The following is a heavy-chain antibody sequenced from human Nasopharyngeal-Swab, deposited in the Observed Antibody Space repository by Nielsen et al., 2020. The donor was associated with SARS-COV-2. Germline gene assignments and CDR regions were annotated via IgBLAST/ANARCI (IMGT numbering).Heavy chain of an antibody. D-gene: IGHD5-24*01. CDR1: GFSFSNYW. CDR3: ARSNSRDANNLLDS. V-gene: IGHV3-7*05. J-gene: IGHJ5*01. Sequence: GESLKISCVASGFSFSNYWMSWVRQAPGKGLEWVANIKKDGSEKNYVDSVRGRLTISRDNAKSSLFLQMDSLKPEDTAVYYCARSNSRDANNLLDSWGQGTLVTVSS. CDR2: IKKDGSEK.